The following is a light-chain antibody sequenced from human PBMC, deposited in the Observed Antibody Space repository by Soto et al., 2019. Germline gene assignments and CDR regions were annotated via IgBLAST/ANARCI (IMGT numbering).Light chain of an antibody. V-gene: IGKV1-39*01. Sequence: DIQMTQSPSSLSASVGDRVTITCRASQSISRYLNWYQQKPGKAPKLLIYAASSLQSGVPSRFRCTGWVQGLTVTISTLQPEDFGTYYCQQSYTIHRTVGGGTKVDI. CDR2: AAS. CDR3: QQSYTIHRT. J-gene: IGKJ4*01. CDR1: QSISRY.